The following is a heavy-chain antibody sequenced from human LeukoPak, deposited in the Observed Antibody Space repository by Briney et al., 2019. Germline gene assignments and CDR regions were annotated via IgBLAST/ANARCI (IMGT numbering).Heavy chain of an antibody. CDR2: ISAYNGNT. CDR3: ARDEYGFSSSWDLHDAFDI. Sequence: GASVKVSCKASGYTFTSYGISWVRQAPGQGLEWMGWISAYNGNTNYAQKLQGRVTMTTDTSTSTAYMELRSLRSDDTAVYYCARDEYGFSSSWDLHDAFDIWGQGTLVTVSS. J-gene: IGHJ3*02. V-gene: IGHV1-18*01. D-gene: IGHD6-13*01. CDR1: GYTFTSYG.